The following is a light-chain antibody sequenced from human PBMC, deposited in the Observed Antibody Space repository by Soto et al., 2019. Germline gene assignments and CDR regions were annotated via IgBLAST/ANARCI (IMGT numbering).Light chain of an antibody. V-gene: IGLV2-18*02. Sequence: QSALTQPPSVSGSPGQSVIISCSGTSSDVGSYNRVSWYQQPPGTAPKLMIYEVSNRPSGVPDRFSGSKSGNTASLTISGLQAEDDADYYCSSFTSSSTYVFGTGTKLTVL. J-gene: IGLJ1*01. CDR1: SSDVGSYNR. CDR2: EVS. CDR3: SSFTSSSTYV.